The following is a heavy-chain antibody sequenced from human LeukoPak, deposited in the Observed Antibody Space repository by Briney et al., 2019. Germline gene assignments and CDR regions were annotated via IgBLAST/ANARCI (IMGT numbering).Heavy chain of an antibody. CDR2: ISGSGGST. CDR1: GFTFSSYG. J-gene: IGHJ4*02. D-gene: IGHD1-26*01. Sequence: GRSLRLSCAASGFTFSSYGMSWVRQAPGKGLEWVSAISGSGGSTYYADSVKGRFTISRDNSKNTLYLQMNSLRAEDTAVYYCATSGSYYFDYWGQGTLVTVSS. V-gene: IGHV3-23*01. CDR3: ATSGSYYFDY.